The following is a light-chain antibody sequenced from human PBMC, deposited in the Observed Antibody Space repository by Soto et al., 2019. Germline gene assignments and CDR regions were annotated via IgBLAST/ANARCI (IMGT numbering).Light chain of an antibody. V-gene: IGKV3-15*01. CDR3: HQYLNLPQA. J-gene: IGKJ1*01. CDR1: ESVSTY. CDR2: GAS. Sequence: ETVMTQSPATLSVSPGERVTLSCRASESVSTYLAWYQQKPGQAPRLLIYGASARATGIPARFSGSGSGTKFPLNLNHLQPEDFGLYHWHQYLNLPQAFGQGTKVEIK.